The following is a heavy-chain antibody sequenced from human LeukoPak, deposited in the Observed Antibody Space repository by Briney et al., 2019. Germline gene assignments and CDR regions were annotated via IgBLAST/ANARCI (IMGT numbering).Heavy chain of an antibody. Sequence: GGSLRLSCAASGFTFRTYAMSWVRQAPGKGLEWVSTISGNGGTTYYADSVKGRFTISRDNSKNTLYLQMNSLRVEDTAVYYCAKPPPDGGSTLFDYRGQATPVTVSS. V-gene: IGHV3-23*01. CDR2: ISGNGGTT. CDR1: GFTFRTYA. J-gene: IGHJ4*02. CDR3: AKPPPDGGSTLFDY. D-gene: IGHD5-24*01.